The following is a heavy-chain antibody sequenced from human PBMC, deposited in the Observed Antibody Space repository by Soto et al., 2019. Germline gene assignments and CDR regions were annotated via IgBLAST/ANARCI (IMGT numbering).Heavy chain of an antibody. D-gene: IGHD3-16*01. J-gene: IGHJ6*03. V-gene: IGHV3-23*01. CDR3: AKFRGPSYSYYSMDV. Sequence: EVQLLESGGGLVQPGGSLRLSCAASGFTFGSYAMNWLRQAPGRGLECVSFISGSGRTTYYADPVKGRFTVSRDNSKNTLYLQMNSLRAEDTALYYCAKFRGPSYSYYSMDVWGKGPTVTVSS. CDR1: GFTFGSYA. CDR2: ISGSGRTT.